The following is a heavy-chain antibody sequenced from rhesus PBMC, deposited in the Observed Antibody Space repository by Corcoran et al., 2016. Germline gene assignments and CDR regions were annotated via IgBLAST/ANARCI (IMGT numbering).Heavy chain of an antibody. CDR3: AREDDSWNNLAY. CDR2: INRGGGST. J-gene: IGHJ4*01. D-gene: IGHD1-20*01. CDR1: GFTFSSYG. Sequence: EVQLVETGGGLVQPGGSLKLSCAASGFTFSSYGMSWVRQAPGKGLEWVSAINRGGGSTYYADSVKGRFTISRDNSKNTLSLQMNSLRAEDTAVYYCAREDDSWNNLAYWGQGVLVTVSS. V-gene: IGHV3S5*01.